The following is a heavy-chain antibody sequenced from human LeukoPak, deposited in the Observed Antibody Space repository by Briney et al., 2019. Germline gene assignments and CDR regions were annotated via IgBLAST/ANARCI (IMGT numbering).Heavy chain of an antibody. CDR1: GGSISSSCYY. Sequence: SSETLSLTCTVSGGSISSSCYYWGWIRQPPGKGLEWIGSIYYSGSTYYNPSLKSRVTISVDTSKNQFSLKLSSVTAADTAVYYCARHKGVVDYMDVWGKGTTVTVSS. CDR3: ARHKGVVDYMDV. D-gene: IGHD3-22*01. J-gene: IGHJ6*03. CDR2: IYYSGST. V-gene: IGHV4-39*01.